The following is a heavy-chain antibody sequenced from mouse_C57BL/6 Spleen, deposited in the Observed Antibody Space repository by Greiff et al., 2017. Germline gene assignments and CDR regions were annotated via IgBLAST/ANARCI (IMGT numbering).Heavy chain of an antibody. Sequence: QVQLKQPGAELVRPGSSVKLSCKASGYTFTSYWMHWVKQRPIQGLEWIGNIDPSDSETHYNQKFKDKATLTVDKSSSTAYMQLSSLTSEDSAVYYCAREGLRPDYYAMDYWGQGTSVTVSS. V-gene: IGHV1-52*01. CDR1: GYTFTSYW. CDR3: AREGLRPDYYAMDY. D-gene: IGHD2-4*01. CDR2: IDPSDSET. J-gene: IGHJ4*01.